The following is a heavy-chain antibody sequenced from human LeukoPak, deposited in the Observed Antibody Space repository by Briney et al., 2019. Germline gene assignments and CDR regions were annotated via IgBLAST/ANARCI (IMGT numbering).Heavy chain of an antibody. D-gene: IGHD1-26*01. CDR2: IGGSTTYI. Sequence: GGSLRLSCAASGFTFSSFGMNWVRQAPGKGLEWVSSIGGSTTYIYYADSLKGRFTISRDNAKNSLYLQMNSLRAEDTGLYYCVRYRDYSYGLDVWGQGTTVTVSS. CDR3: VRYRDYSYGLDV. J-gene: IGHJ6*02. CDR1: GFTFSSFG. V-gene: IGHV3-21*06.